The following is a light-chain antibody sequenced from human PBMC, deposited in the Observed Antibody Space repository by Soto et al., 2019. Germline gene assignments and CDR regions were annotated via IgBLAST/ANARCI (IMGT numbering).Light chain of an antibody. CDR1: PDINTY. Sequence: IQLTQSPSSLSASIGDRVTITCRASPDINTYLAWYQQSPGRAPRLLIYLTSTLHTGVPSRFSGSGSGTEFALTISSLQPEDFATDYCQQLDSDPPWTFGQGTRVEI. CDR2: LTS. J-gene: IGKJ1*01. CDR3: QQLDSDPPWT. V-gene: IGKV1-9*01.